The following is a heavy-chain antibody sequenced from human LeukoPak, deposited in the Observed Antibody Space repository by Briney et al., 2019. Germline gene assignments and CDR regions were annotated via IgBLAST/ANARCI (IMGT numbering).Heavy chain of an antibody. CDR2: IYYSGST. J-gene: IGHJ4*02. V-gene: IGHV4-59*08. Sequence: SETLSLTCSVSGGSISSHYWSWIRQPPGKGLEWIGYIYYSGSTTYNPSLKSRVTISLDTSKNQFAQKLSSVTADDAGVYYSAIHYYNRSPYQAFGYWGQGTLVTVSS. CDR3: AIHYYNRSPYQAFGY. CDR1: GGSISSHY. D-gene: IGHD3-22*01.